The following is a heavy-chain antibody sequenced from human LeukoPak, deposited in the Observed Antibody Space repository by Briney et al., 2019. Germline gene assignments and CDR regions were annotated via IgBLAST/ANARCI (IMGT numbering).Heavy chain of an antibody. CDR2: INSDGSST. J-gene: IGHJ4*02. V-gene: IGHV3-74*01. Sequence: GGSLRLSCAASGFTFSSYWMHWVRQVPGKGLVWVSRINSDGSSTTCADSVKGRFTISRDNARNTLYLQMNSLRVEDTALYYCARDCRDYWGQGTLVTVSS. CDR3: ARDCRDY. CDR1: GFTFSSYW.